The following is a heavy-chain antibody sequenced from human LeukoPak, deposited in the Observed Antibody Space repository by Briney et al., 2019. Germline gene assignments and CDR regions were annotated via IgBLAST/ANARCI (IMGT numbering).Heavy chain of an antibody. V-gene: IGHV1-69*04. CDR2: IIPILGIA. Sequence: ASVKVSCKASGGTFSSYAISWVRQAPGQGLEWMGRIIPILGIANYAQKFQGRVTITADKSTSTAYMELSSLRSEDTAVYYCARVTTYYYDSSGYSGEYFQHWGQGTLVTVSS. D-gene: IGHD3-22*01. J-gene: IGHJ1*01. CDR3: ARVTTYYYDSSGYSGEYFQH. CDR1: GGTFSSYA.